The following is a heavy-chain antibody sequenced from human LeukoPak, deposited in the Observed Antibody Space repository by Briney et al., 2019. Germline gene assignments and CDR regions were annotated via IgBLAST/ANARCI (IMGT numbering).Heavy chain of an antibody. D-gene: IGHD3-3*01. J-gene: IGHJ3*02. V-gene: IGHV4-39*01. CDR2: IYYSGST. CDR1: GGSISSSSYY. Sequence: PSETLSLTCTVSGGSISSSSYYWGWIRQPPGKGLEWIGSIYYSGSTYYNPSLKSRVTISVDTSKNQFSLKLSSVTAADTAVYYCASPTILSGYAFDIWGQGTMVTVSS. CDR3: ASPTILSGYAFDI.